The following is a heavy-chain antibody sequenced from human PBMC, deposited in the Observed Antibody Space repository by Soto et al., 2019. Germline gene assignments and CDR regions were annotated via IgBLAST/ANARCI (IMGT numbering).Heavy chain of an antibody. J-gene: IGHJ3*01. V-gene: IGHV2-5*02. D-gene: IGHD2-21*01. Sequence: QITLKESGPPLVKPTQTLMLTCIFSGFSFTADGVGVGWIRQPPGKALEWLALIYWDDDTRYSPSLKSRLTITKDTSKNQVVLTMTNMDPVDTATYYCAHAYGGTSWPNDAFDVWGQGTVVTVSS. CDR1: GFSFTADGVG. CDR3: AHAYGGTSWPNDAFDV. CDR2: IYWDDDT.